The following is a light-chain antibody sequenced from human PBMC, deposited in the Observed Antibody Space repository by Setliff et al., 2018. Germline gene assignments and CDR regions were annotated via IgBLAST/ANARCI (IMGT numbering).Light chain of an antibody. CDR2: AVN. V-gene: IGLV2-14*01. Sequence: QSALAQPASVSGSPGQSITISCTGSSSDLGDNNFVSWYQQHPGKAPKLLFYAVNKRPSGVSNRFSASKSANTASLTICGLQAEDEADYYCNSYTTSNTYVFGTGTKVTVL. J-gene: IGLJ1*01. CDR1: SSDLGDNNF. CDR3: NSYTTSNTYV.